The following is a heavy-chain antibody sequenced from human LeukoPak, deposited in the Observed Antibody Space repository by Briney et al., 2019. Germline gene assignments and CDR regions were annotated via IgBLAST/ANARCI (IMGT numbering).Heavy chain of an antibody. J-gene: IGHJ1*01. D-gene: IGHD4-17*01. CDR3: AKAAYGDYVEYFQH. CDR1: GFTFDDYA. CDR2: ISWNSGSI. Sequence: GRSLRLSCAASGFTFDDYAMHWVRQAPGKGLEWVSGISWNSGSIGYADSVKGRFTISRDNAKNSLCLQMNSLRAEDTALYYCAKAAYGDYVEYFQHWGQGTLVTVSS. V-gene: IGHV3-9*01.